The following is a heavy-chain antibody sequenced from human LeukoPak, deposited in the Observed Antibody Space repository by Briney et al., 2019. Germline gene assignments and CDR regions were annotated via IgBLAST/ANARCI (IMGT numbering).Heavy chain of an antibody. CDR2: INSDGSST. Sequence: PGGSLRLSCAASGFTFSSYWMHWVRHAPGKGLVWVSRINSDGSSTSYADSVKGRFTISRDNAKNTLYLQMNSLRAEDTAVNYCARDLYYYDSSGRFDPWGQGTLVTVSS. D-gene: IGHD3-22*01. V-gene: IGHV3-74*01. CDR3: ARDLYYYDSSGRFDP. CDR1: GFTFSSYW. J-gene: IGHJ5*02.